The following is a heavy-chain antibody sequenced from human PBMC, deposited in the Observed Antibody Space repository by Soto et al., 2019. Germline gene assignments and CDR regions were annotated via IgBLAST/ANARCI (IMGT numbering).Heavy chain of an antibody. J-gene: IGHJ5*02. CDR3: ARDPGSYMVRGVIISGWFDP. D-gene: IGHD3-10*01. CDR1: GGSISSGGYY. V-gene: IGHV4-31*03. Sequence: SETLSLTCTVSGGSISSGGYYWSWIRQHPGKGLEWIGYIYYSGSTYYDPSLKSRVTISVDTSKNQFSLKLSSVTAADTAVYYCARDPGSYMVRGVIISGWFDPWGQGTLVTVSS. CDR2: IYYSGST.